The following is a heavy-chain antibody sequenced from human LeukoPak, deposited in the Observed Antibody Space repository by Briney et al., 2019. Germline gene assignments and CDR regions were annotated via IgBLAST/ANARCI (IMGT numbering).Heavy chain of an antibody. Sequence: SVKVSCKASGATFSSYAISWVRQAPGQGLEWMGRIIPIFGTANYAQKFQGRVTITTDESTSTAYMELSSLRSEDTAVYYCARDPYSSGWYSSYYYYYMDVWGKGTTVTVSS. V-gene: IGHV1-69*05. D-gene: IGHD6-19*01. J-gene: IGHJ6*03. CDR1: GATFSSYA. CDR3: ARDPYSSGWYSSYYYYYMDV. CDR2: IIPIFGTA.